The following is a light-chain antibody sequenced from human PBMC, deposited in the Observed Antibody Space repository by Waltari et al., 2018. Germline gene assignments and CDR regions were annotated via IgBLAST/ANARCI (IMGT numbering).Light chain of an antibody. Sequence: QSALTQPRSVSGSLGQSVTISCTGAGSYVGRYNSVSWYQKLPGKAPKLMIYDVTTRPSGVPDRFSGSKSGNTASLTISGLQADDEADYYCCSYAGTYTVILFGGGTRLTVL. J-gene: IGLJ2*01. CDR3: CSYAGTYTVIL. V-gene: IGLV2-11*01. CDR1: GSYVGRYNS. CDR2: DVT.